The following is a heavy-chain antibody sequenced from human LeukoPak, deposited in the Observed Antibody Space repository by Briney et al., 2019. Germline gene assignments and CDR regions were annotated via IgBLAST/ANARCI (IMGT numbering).Heavy chain of an antibody. D-gene: IGHD3-22*01. Sequence: GGSLRLSCAASGFTFNSYWMHWVRQAPGKGLLWVSRINTDGSSTHYADSVKGRLTISGDNAKNMLYLQMNGLRAEDTAVYYCVVWGEDSSGHRFDHWGQGILVTVSS. V-gene: IGHV3-74*01. J-gene: IGHJ4*02. CDR2: INTDGSST. CDR3: VVWGEDSSGHRFDH. CDR1: GFTFNSYW.